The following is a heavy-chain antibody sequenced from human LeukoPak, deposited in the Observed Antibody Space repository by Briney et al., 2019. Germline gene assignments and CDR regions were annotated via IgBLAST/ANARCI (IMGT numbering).Heavy chain of an antibody. D-gene: IGHD1-26*01. CDR2: ISSSSSYI. J-gene: IGHJ4*02. CDR1: GFTFSSYS. V-gene: IGHV3-21*01. Sequence: GGSLRLSCAASGFTFSSYSVNWVRQAPGKGLEWVSSISSSSSYIYYADSVKGRFTISRDNAKNSLYLQMNSLRAEDTAVYYCARGGGNSGSYFGYWGQGTLVTVSS. CDR3: ARGGGNSGSYFGY.